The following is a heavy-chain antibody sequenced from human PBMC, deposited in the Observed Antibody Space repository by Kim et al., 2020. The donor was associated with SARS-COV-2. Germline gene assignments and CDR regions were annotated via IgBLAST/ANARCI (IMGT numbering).Heavy chain of an antibody. Sequence: SPAFQGHVTISADKSISTAYLQWSSLKASDTAMYYCARFGLWFGEYYGMDVWGQGTTVTVSS. J-gene: IGHJ6*02. V-gene: IGHV5-10-1*01. D-gene: IGHD3-10*01. CDR3: ARFGLWFGEYYGMDV.